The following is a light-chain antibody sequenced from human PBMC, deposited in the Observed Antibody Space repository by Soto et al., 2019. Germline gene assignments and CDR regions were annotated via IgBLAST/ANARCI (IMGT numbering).Light chain of an antibody. Sequence: EIVLTQSPDTLSLSPGERATLSCRASQSVRSERLAWYQHKRGQAPRLVIFDASSRATGIPERFSGSGSGTDFTLTITRLEPEDFAVYYCQHRSNWPLTFGGGTKVDIK. CDR1: QSVRSER. V-gene: IGKV3D-20*02. CDR2: DAS. CDR3: QHRSNWPLT. J-gene: IGKJ4*01.